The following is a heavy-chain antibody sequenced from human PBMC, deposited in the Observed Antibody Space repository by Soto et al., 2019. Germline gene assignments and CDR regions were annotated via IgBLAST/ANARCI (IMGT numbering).Heavy chain of an antibody. CDR3: ANLGGGSYEDY. CDR1: GFTFSGFA. V-gene: IGHV3-23*01. J-gene: IGHJ4*02. D-gene: IGHD5-12*01. Sequence: EVQLLESGGGLVQPGGSLRLSCAASGFTFSGFAMSWVRQAPGKGLEWVSAISGSGGSTYNADSVKGRFTISRDNSKNTLYLQMNRLRAEDTAVYYWANLGGGSYEDYWGQGTLVTVSS. CDR2: ISGSGGST.